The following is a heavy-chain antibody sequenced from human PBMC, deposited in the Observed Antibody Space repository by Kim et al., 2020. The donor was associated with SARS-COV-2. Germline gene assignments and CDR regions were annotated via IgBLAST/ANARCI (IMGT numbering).Heavy chain of an antibody. Sequence: GGSLRLSCAASGFTFDDYAMHWVRQAPGKGLEWVSGISWNSGSIGYADSVKGRFTISRDNAKNSLYLQMNSLRAEDTALYYCAKDINLHALAVAGGFDYWGQGTLVTVSS. CDR1: GFTFDDYA. D-gene: IGHD6-19*01. J-gene: IGHJ4*02. CDR2: ISWNSGSI. V-gene: IGHV3-9*01. CDR3: AKDINLHALAVAGGFDY.